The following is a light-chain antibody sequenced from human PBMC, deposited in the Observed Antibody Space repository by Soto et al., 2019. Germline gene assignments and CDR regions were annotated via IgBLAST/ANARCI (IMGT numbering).Light chain of an antibody. Sequence: EIVLTQSPATLSLPPGARATLSCRASQSISSYLAWYQLKPGQAPRLLIYDASSRATGVPARFSGIGSGTDLTLTISSLEDDDFAVYFCQQRSNGPWTFGQGTKGEIK. CDR1: QSISSY. J-gene: IGKJ1*01. V-gene: IGKV3-11*01. CDR2: DAS. CDR3: QQRSNGPWT.